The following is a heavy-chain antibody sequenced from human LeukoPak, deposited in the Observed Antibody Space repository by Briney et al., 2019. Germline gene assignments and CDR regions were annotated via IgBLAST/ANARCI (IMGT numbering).Heavy chain of an antibody. Sequence: GRSLRLSCAASGFTFSSNAMSWVRQAPGRGLEWVSTVSGSGGSTYFADSVKGRFTISRHNSQNMLYLQMNSLRAEDTAVYYCAKGTSPSWYYFDYWGQGTLVTVSS. V-gene: IGHV3-23*01. CDR2: VSGSGGST. D-gene: IGHD1-14*01. CDR1: GFTFSSNA. J-gene: IGHJ4*02. CDR3: AKGTSPSWYYFDY.